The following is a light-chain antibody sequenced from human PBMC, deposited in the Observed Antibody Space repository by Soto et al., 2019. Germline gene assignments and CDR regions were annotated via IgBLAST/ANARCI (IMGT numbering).Light chain of an antibody. Sequence: QSALTQPPSASGSPGQSVTISCTGTSSDVGGYNYVSWYQQHPGKAPKLMIYEVSKRPSGVPDRFSGSKSGNTASLTVSGLQAEDEADYYCSSYAGINILYVFGTGTKLTVL. V-gene: IGLV2-8*01. CDR1: SSDVGGYNY. J-gene: IGLJ1*01. CDR3: SSYAGINILYV. CDR2: EVS.